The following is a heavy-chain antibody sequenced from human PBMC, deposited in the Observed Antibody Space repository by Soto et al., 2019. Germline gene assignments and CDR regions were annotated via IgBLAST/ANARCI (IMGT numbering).Heavy chain of an antibody. J-gene: IGHJ6*02. V-gene: IGHV3-23*01. CDR3: AKVRIAVADDGMDV. D-gene: IGHD6-19*01. Sequence: EVQLLESGGALLHPGGSLRLSCAASGFTFSSYAMSWVRQAPGKGLEWVSAISGSGGSTYYADSVKGRFTISRDNSKNTLYLQMNSLRAEDTAVYYCAKVRIAVADDGMDVWGQGTTVTVSS. CDR2: ISGSGGST. CDR1: GFTFSSYA.